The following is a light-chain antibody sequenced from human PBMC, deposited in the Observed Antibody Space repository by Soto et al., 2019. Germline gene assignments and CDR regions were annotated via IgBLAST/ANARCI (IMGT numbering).Light chain of an antibody. Sequence: QSVLTQPASVSGSPGQSITISCTGTSSDVGGYNYVSWYQQHPGKAPKLMIYEVSNRPSGVSNRFSGSKSGNTASLTISGLQAEDEADYYCSSYTSSSTRLVFGGGTKVTVL. CDR1: SSDVGGYNY. CDR3: SSYTSSSTRLV. V-gene: IGLV2-14*01. CDR2: EVS. J-gene: IGLJ2*01.